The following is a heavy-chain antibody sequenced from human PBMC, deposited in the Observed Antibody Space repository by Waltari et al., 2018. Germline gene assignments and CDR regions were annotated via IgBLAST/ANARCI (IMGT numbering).Heavy chain of an antibody. CDR2: INWDASFV. CDR1: GFKFDDYA. CDR3: ARERNSLYYYAMDV. V-gene: IGHV3-43D*03. Sequence: VQLVESGGLVVQPGGSLRLSCAASGFKFDDYAMYWVRQAPGKGLEWVSFINWDASFVDYGDSVKGRIIVSRDNRKNSLYLQFNSLQPEDTALYYCARERNSLYYYAMDVWGQGTTVTVSS. J-gene: IGHJ6*02.